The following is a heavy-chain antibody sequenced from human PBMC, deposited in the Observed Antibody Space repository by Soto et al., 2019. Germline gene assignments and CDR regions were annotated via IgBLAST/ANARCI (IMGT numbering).Heavy chain of an antibody. J-gene: IGHJ4*02. CDR1: GGSISSSSYY. D-gene: IGHD3-3*01. CDR3: ASEIFGVVNKIDY. V-gene: IGHV4-39*01. CDR2: IYYSGST. Sequence: SETLSLTCTVSGGSISSSSYYWGWIRQPPGKGLEWIGSIYYSGSTYYNPSLKSRVTISVDTSKNQFSLKLSSVTAADTAVYYCASEIFGVVNKIDYWGQGTLVTVSS.